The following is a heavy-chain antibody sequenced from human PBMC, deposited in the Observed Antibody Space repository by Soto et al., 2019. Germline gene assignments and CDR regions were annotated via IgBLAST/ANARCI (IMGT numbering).Heavy chain of an antibody. CDR2: IYYSGST. CDR3: VSGPGTTADY. D-gene: IGHD1-1*01. Sequence: PSETLSLTCTVSGGSISSSSYYWGWIRQPPGKGLERIGSIYYSGSTYYNPSLKSRVTISVDMSKNQFSLKVRSVTAADTAVYYCVSGPGTTADYWGQGTLVTVSS. J-gene: IGHJ4*02. CDR1: GGSISSSSYY. V-gene: IGHV4-39*01.